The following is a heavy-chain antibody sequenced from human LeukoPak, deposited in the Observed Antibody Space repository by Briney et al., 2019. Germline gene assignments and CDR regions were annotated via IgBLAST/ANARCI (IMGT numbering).Heavy chain of an antibody. V-gene: IGHV3-72*01. CDR3: ARVVVAATNTRDAFDI. D-gene: IGHD2-15*01. J-gene: IGHJ3*02. CDR1: GFTFSSYS. Sequence: PGGSLRLSCAASGFTFSSYSMNWVRQAPGKGLEWVGRTRNKANSYTTEYAASVKGRFTISRDDSKNSLYLQMNSLKTEDTAVYYCARVVVAATNTRDAFDIWGQGTMVTVSS. CDR2: TRNKANSYTT.